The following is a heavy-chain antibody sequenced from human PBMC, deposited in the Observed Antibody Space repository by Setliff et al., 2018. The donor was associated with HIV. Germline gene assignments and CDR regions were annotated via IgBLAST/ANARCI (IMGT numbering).Heavy chain of an antibody. V-gene: IGHV3-21*01. Sequence: KSGGSLRLSCAASGFTFSTFSMSWVRQAPGKGLEWVSSITSRSADIYYADSVRGRFTISRDNARNSLLLQMNSLRADDTAVYYCARVRPLGYCSGGRCYKENALDLWGQGTMVTVSS. CDR3: ARVRPLGYCSGGRCYKENALDL. CDR2: ITSRSADI. D-gene: IGHD2-15*01. J-gene: IGHJ3*01. CDR1: GFTFSTFS.